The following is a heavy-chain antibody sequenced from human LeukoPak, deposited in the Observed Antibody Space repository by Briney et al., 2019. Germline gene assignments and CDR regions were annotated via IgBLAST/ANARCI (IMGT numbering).Heavy chain of an antibody. CDR2: INPSGGST. D-gene: IGHD3-10*01. CDR1: GYTFTSYY. CDR3: ARLTMVRGVITHFDY. Sequence: ASVKVSCKASGYTFTSYYMHWVRQAPGQGLEWMGTINPSGGSTSYAQKFQGRVTMTRDTSTSTVYMELSSLRSEDTAVYYCARLTMVRGVITHFDYWGQGTLVTVSS. V-gene: IGHV1-46*03. J-gene: IGHJ4*02.